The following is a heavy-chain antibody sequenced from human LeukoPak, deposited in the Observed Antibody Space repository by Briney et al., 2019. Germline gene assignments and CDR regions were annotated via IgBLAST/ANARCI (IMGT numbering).Heavy chain of an antibody. CDR3: ARGPGIAVAGSYWFDP. Sequence: SETLSLTCAVYGGSFSGYYWSWIRQPPGKGLEWIGEINHSGGTNYNPSLKSRVTISVDTSKNQFSLKLSSVTAADTAVYYCARGPGIAVAGSYWFDPWGQGTLVTVSS. V-gene: IGHV4-34*01. CDR2: INHSGGT. J-gene: IGHJ5*02. D-gene: IGHD6-19*01. CDR1: GGSFSGYY.